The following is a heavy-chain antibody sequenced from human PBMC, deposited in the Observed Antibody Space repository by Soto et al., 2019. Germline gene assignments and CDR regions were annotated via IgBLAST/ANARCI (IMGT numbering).Heavy chain of an antibody. Sequence: EVQLLESGGGLVQPGGSLRLSCAASGFTFSSYAMSWVRQAPGKGLEWASAISGSGGSTYYADYVKGRFTISRDNSKNTLYLEMNSLRAEDTAVYYCAKTGYSSGWGYWGQGTRGTVSA. D-gene: IGHD6-19*01. CDR2: ISGSGGST. J-gene: IGHJ4*02. V-gene: IGHV3-23*01. CDR3: AKTGYSSGWGY. CDR1: GFTFSSYA.